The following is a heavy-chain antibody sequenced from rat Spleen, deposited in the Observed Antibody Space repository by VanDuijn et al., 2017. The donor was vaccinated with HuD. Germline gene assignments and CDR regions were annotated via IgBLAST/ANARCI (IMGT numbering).Heavy chain of an antibody. D-gene: IGHD1-1*01. Sequence: EVKLVESGGGLVQPGRSLKLSCAASGFNFNDYWMAWVRQGPGKGLEWIGEINKDSRKINYIPSLKDKFTISRDNAQNTLYLQMSNLKEEDTAIYYCAWNYFSAPFDYWGQGVMVTVSS. J-gene: IGHJ2*01. CDR3: AWNYFSAPFDY. CDR2: INKDSRKI. CDR1: GFNFNDYW. V-gene: IGHV4-2*01.